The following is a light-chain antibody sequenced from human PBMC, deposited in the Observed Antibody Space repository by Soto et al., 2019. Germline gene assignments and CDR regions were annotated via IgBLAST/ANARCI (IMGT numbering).Light chain of an antibody. J-gene: IGKJ2*01. CDR2: KAS. CDR1: QTISSS. CDR3: QQYDSYSPYT. V-gene: IGKV1-5*03. Sequence: DIQMTQFPPTLSASIGDRVTITCRASQTISSSLAWYQQKPGKAPKLIIYKASTLETGVPSRFSGGGSGTEFTLTLSSLQPDDFATYYCQQYDSYSPYTFGQGTRLEIK.